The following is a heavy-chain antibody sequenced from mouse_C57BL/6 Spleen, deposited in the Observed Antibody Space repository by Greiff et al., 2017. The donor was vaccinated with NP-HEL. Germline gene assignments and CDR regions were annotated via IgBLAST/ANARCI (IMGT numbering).Heavy chain of an antibody. J-gene: IGHJ2*01. CDR1: GFSLSTFGMG. D-gene: IGHD1-1*01. CDR3: ARAYYYGSSYGPHYFDY. V-gene: IGHV8-8*01. Sequence: QVTLKVSGPGILQPSQTLSLSCSFSGFSLSTFGMGVGWLRPPSGKGLEWLAHIWWDDDNYSNPALKRRLTISKDTSNNQFLLKIANVDTADTATYYCARAYYYGSSYGPHYFDYWGQGTTLTVSA. CDR2: IWWDDDN.